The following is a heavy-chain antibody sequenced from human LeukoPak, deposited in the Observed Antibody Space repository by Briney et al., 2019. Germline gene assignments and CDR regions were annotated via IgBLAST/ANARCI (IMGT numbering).Heavy chain of an antibody. J-gene: IGHJ4*02. CDR3: ARDLTFDYGGNLFDY. CDR1: GYTFTSYG. CDR2: ISAYNGNT. Sequence: ASVKVSCKDSGYTFTSYGIIWVRQAPGQGLEWMGWISAYNGNTNYAQKLQGRVTMTTDTSTSTAYMELRSLRSDDTAVYYCARDLTFDYGGNLFDYWGQGTLVTVSS. D-gene: IGHD4-23*01. V-gene: IGHV1-18*01.